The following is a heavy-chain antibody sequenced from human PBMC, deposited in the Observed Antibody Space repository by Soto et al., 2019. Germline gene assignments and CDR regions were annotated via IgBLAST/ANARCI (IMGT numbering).Heavy chain of an antibody. CDR3: GRDGEELAVADFDD. CDR1: GYTFTSYG. Sequence: QVQLVQSGAEVKKPGASVKVSCKASGYTFTSYGISWVRQAPGQGLEWMGWISAYNGNTNYAQKLQGRVTXXTXPXXSPAYRELRSRRSDDTAVYYCGRDGEELAVADFDDWGQGTLVTVSS. V-gene: IGHV1-18*01. CDR2: ISAYNGNT. D-gene: IGHD6-19*01. J-gene: IGHJ4*02.